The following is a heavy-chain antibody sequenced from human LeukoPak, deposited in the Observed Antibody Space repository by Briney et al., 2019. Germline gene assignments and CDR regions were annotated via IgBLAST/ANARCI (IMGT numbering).Heavy chain of an antibody. Sequence: SETLSLTCAVYGGSFSGYYWSWIRQPAGKGLEWIGRIYTSGSTNYNPSLKSRVTMSVDTSKNQFSLKLSSVTAADTAVYYCARYSGSYYRALFFDYWGQGTLVTVSS. D-gene: IGHD1-26*01. V-gene: IGHV4-59*10. CDR1: GGSFSGYY. CDR3: ARYSGSYYRALFFDY. J-gene: IGHJ4*02. CDR2: IYTSGST.